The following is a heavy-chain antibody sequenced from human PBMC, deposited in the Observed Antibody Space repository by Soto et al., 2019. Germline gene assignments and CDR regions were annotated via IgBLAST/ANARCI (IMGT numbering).Heavy chain of an antibody. V-gene: IGHV3-48*03. D-gene: IGHD3-10*01. J-gene: IGHJ4*02. Sequence: GGSLRLSCAASGFTLSSYEMNWVRQAPGKGLEWVSYISSSGSTIYYADSVNVRFTISRDNAKNSLYLQMNSLRAEDTAVYYCARELPRGYYGSGSYYKACDYWGQGTLVSVSS. CDR3: ARELPRGYYGSGSYYKACDY. CDR2: ISSSGSTI. CDR1: GFTLSSYE.